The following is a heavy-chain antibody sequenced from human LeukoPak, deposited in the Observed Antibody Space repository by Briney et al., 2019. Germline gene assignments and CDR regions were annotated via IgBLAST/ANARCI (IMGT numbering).Heavy chain of an antibody. D-gene: IGHD5-18*01. V-gene: IGHV3-74*01. CDR1: GFTFSSYW. CDR3: AREPGYSYGYLDY. CDR2: INSDGSST. Sequence: GGSLRLSCAASGFTFSSYWMHWVRQAPGKGLVWVSRINSDGSSTSYADSVKGRFTISRDNAKNTLYLQMNSLRAEDTAVYYCAREPGYSYGYLDYWDQGTLVTVSS. J-gene: IGHJ4*02.